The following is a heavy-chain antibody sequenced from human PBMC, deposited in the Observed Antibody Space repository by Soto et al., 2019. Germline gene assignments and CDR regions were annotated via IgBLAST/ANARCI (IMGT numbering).Heavy chain of an antibody. J-gene: IGHJ4*02. D-gene: IGHD4-17*01. CDR3: ARGSYMTTVTTFGY. Sequence: ASVKVSCTASGYTFTSYAMHWVRQAPGQRLEWMGWINAGNGNTKYSQKFQGRVTITRDTSASTAYMELSSLRSEDTAVYYCARGSYMTTVTTFGYWGQGTLVTVSS. V-gene: IGHV1-3*01. CDR1: GYTFTSYA. CDR2: INAGNGNT.